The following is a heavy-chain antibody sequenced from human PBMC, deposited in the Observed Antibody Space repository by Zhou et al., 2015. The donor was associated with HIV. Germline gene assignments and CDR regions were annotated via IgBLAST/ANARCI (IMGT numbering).Heavy chain of an antibody. CDR3: VKNSGSSSRGGYFNS. Sequence: EVQLVESGGGLVQPGGSLRLSCVASGFIFDDFAMLWIRQPPGKGLEWVSSINWNSNYLIYADSVKGRFTISRDNAKNSLYLHMNSLSAEDTAYYYCVKNSGSSSRGGYFNSWGQGALVTVSS. V-gene: IGHV3-9*01. J-gene: IGHJ4*02. CDR2: INWNSNYL. D-gene: IGHD1-26*01. CDR1: GFIFDDFA.